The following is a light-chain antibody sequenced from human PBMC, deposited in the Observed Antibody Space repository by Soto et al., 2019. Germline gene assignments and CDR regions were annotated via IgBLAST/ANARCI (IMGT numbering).Light chain of an antibody. CDR1: QSISSW. V-gene: IGKV1-5*03. Sequence: DIQMTQSPSTLSASVGDRVTITCRASQSISSWLAWYQQKPGKAPELLIYKASNLESGVPSRFSGSGSGTEFTLTISSLQPDDFATYYCQQYNDYSRTFGPGTKVDIK. CDR2: KAS. J-gene: IGKJ3*01. CDR3: QQYNDYSRT.